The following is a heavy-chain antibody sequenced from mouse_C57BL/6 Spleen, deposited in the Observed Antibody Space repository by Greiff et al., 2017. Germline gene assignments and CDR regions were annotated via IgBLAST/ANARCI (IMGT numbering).Heavy chain of an antibody. J-gene: IGHJ4*01. Sequence: DVMLVESGGGLVQPKGSLKLSCAASGFSFNTYAMNWVRQAPGKGLEWVARIRSKSNNYATYYADSVKDRFTISRDDSESMLYLQMNNLKTEDTAMYYGVRQDYYYARDYWGQGTSVTVSS. V-gene: IGHV10-1*01. CDR3: VRQDYYYARDY. CDR2: IRSKSNNYAT. CDR1: GFSFNTYA.